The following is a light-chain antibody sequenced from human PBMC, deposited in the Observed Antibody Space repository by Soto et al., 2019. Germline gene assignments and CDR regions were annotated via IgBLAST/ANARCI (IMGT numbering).Light chain of an antibody. CDR3: QQYNNWPRAT. J-gene: IGKJ4*01. Sequence: EIVMTQSPATLSVSPGERATLSCRASQSISSTYLTWYHQRPGQAPRLLMFRTSSRATGFPARFSGSGSGTEFNLTISSLQSEDFGVYYCQQYNNWPRATFGGGTKVDNK. V-gene: IGKV3-15*01. CDR2: RTS. CDR1: QSISSTY.